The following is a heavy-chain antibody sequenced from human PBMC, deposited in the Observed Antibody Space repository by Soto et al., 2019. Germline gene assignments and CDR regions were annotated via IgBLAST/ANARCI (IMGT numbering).Heavy chain of an antibody. CDR2: IIPIFGTA. CDR3: ASNIAVASTYYFDY. V-gene: IGHV1-69*13. CDR1: GGTFSSYA. J-gene: IGHJ4*02. Sequence: SVKVSCKASGGTFSSYAISWVRQAPGQGLEWMGGIIPIFGTANYAQKFQGRVTITADESTSTAYMELSSLRSEDTAVYYCASNIAVASTYYFDYWGQGTLVTVSS. D-gene: IGHD6-19*01.